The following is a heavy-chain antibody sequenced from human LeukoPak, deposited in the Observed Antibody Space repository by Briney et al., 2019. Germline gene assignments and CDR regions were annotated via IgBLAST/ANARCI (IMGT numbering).Heavy chain of an antibody. CDR1: GFTFSSYE. J-gene: IGHJ5*02. CDR2: ISSSGSTI. CDR3: ARDLASTGTQGWFDP. D-gene: IGHD1-1*01. V-gene: IGHV3-48*03. Sequence: GGSLRLSCAASGFTFSSYEMTWVRQAPGKGLEWVSYISSSGSTIYYAESVKGRFTISADNSENTLFLQMNSLRGDDTAVYYCARDLASTGTQGWFDPWGQGTVVTVSS.